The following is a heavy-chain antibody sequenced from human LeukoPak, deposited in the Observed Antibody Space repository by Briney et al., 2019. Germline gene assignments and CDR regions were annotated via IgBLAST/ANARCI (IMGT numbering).Heavy chain of an antibody. CDR3: ARDFSSSSSVYYYYYMDV. D-gene: IGHD6-6*01. CDR2: IYHSGST. J-gene: IGHJ6*03. V-gene: IGHV4-38-2*02. Sequence: PSETLSLTCTVSGYSISSGYYWGWIRQPPGKGLEWIGSIYHSGSTYYNPSLKSQVTISVDTSKNQFSLRLNSVTAADTAVYYCARDFSSSSSVYYYYYMDVWGKGTTVTVSS. CDR1: GYSISSGYY.